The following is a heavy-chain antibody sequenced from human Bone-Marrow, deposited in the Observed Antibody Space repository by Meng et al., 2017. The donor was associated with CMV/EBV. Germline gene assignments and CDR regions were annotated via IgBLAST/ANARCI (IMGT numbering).Heavy chain of an antibody. J-gene: IGHJ6*02. CDR1: GGSISSSSYY. CDR2: IYYSGST. Sequence: SETLSLTCTVSGGSISSSSYYWGWIRQPPGKGLEWIGSIYYSGSTYYNPSLKSRVTISVDTSKNQFSLQLNSVTPEDTAVYYCARTADYYYYGMDVWGQGTTVTVSS. CDR3: ARTADYYYYGMDV. V-gene: IGHV4-39*07.